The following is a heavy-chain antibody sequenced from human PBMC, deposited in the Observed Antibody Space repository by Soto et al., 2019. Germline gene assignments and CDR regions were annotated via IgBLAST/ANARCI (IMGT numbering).Heavy chain of an antibody. CDR3: ARNGGGSGSYYHNYDMVV. J-gene: IGHJ6*02. V-gene: IGHV4-59*01. CDR1: GGSISSYY. D-gene: IGHD3-10*01. Sequence: SETLSLTCTVSGGSISSYYWSWIRQPPGKGLEWIGYIYYSGSADYSPSLKSRVTISVDTSKNQFSLKLSSVTAADTAVYYCARNGGGSGSYYHNYDMVVLGQGTTVTVSS. CDR2: IYYSGSA.